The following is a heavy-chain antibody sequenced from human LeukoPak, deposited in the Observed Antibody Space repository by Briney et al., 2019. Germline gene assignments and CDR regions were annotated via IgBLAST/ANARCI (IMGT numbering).Heavy chain of an antibody. J-gene: IGHJ6*02. CDR3: ARPHYYDSSGYYQTDGMDV. D-gene: IGHD3-22*01. Sequence: SVKVSCKASGGTFISYAISWVRQAPGQGLEWMGRIIPILGIANYAQKFQGRVTITADKSTSTAYMELSSLRSEDTAVYYCARPHYYDSSGYYQTDGMDVWGQGTTVTVSS. CDR1: GGTFISYA. V-gene: IGHV1-69*04. CDR2: IIPILGIA.